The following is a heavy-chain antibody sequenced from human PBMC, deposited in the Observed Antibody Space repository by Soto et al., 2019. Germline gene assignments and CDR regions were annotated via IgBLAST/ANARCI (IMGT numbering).Heavy chain of an antibody. CDR2: INPNSGGT. Sequence: ASVKVSCKASGYTFTGYYMHWVRQAPGQGLEWMGWINPNSGGTNYAQKFQGRVTMTRDTSISTAYMELSRLRSDDTAVYYCARDLAAAGTPWYYYYGMDVWGRGTTVTVSS. V-gene: IGHV1-2*02. D-gene: IGHD6-13*01. J-gene: IGHJ6*02. CDR3: ARDLAAAGTPWYYYYGMDV. CDR1: GYTFTGYY.